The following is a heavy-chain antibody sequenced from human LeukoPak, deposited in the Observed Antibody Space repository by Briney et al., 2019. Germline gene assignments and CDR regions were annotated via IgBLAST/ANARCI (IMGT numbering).Heavy chain of an antibody. D-gene: IGHD2-2*01. CDR1: GFTFSTCW. Sequence: GGSLRLSCAASGFTFSTCWMHWVRQAPGKGLVWVSRIYIDGSSTNYADSVKGRFTMSRDNAKNTLYLQMNSLTAEDTAVYYCARGASARQDYWGQGTLVTVSS. CDR3: ARGASARQDY. CDR2: IYIDGSST. V-gene: IGHV3-74*01. J-gene: IGHJ4*02.